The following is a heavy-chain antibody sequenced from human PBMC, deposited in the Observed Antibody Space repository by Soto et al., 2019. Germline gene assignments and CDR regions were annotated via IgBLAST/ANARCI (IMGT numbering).Heavy chain of an antibody. CDR1: GGTFSSFT. CDR2: NIPIYGTA. CDR3: AKDRRADWESYYYYAMDV. D-gene: IGHD1-26*01. Sequence: QVQLVQSGAEVKKPGSSVKVSCKASGGTFSSFTISWVRQAPGQGLEWMGGNIPIYGTANYAQKFQGRVTLTADASTRTAYMELSSLRSEDTAVYYCAKDRRADWESYYYYAMDVWGQGTTVTVSS. V-gene: IGHV1-69*01. J-gene: IGHJ6*02.